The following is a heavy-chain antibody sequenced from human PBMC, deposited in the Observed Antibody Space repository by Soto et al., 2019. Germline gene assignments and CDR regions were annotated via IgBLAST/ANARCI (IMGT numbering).Heavy chain of an antibody. CDR2: ISDDGSNT. CDR1: GFTFSSYG. CDR3: YYLAY. D-gene: IGHD1-26*01. J-gene: IGHJ4*02. V-gene: IGHV3-30*03. Sequence: QVQLVESGGGVVQPGRSLRLSCAASGFTFSSYGMHWVRQAPGKGLEGVAIISDDGSNTYYADSVKGRFTISRDNYTSVYYCAKDGGMSGSYSISSSYYLAYWGQGTVVTVSS.